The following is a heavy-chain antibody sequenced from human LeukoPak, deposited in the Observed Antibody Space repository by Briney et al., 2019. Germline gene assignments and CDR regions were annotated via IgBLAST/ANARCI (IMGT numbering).Heavy chain of an antibody. V-gene: IGHV4-31*03. Sequence: SETLALTCTVSGGSISSGGYYWSWIRQHPGKGLEWIGYIYYSGSTYYNPSLKSRVTMSVDTSKNQYSLNLKSVTAADTAVYYCARAYHGPGIVNTLDVWGPGTMVTVSS. D-gene: IGHD3-10*01. CDR2: IYYSGST. CDR1: GGSISSGGYY. J-gene: IGHJ3*01. CDR3: ARAYHGPGIVNTLDV.